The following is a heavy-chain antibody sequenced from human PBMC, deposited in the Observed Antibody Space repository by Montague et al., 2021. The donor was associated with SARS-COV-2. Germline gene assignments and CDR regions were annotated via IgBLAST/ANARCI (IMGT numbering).Heavy chain of an antibody. V-gene: IGHV4-59*01. D-gene: IGHD3-10*01. CDR3: ARGCLSYFGAGSHCYGMDV. Sequence: SETLSLTCSVSDTSITSYYWNWIRQPPGKGLEWIGYISDSGSTNYSPSLNSRVTMSVDTSKNQMSLKLTSVTAADTAVYYCARGCLSYFGAGSHCYGMDVWGQGTTVTVSS. CDR1: DTSITSYY. CDR2: ISDSGST. J-gene: IGHJ6*02.